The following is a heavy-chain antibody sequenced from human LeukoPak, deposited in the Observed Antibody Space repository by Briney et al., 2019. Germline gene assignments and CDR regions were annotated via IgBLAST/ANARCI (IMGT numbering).Heavy chain of an antibody. J-gene: IGHJ3*02. CDR2: LYSGGRT. Sequence: GGSLRLSCVASGFTFSGYAMSWVRQAPGKGLEWVSVLYSGGRTHYADSVKGRFTISRHNSKNTLYLQMNSLRAEDTAVYYCASPTRGGAFDIWGQGTMVTVSS. D-gene: IGHD5-24*01. V-gene: IGHV3-53*04. CDR3: ASPTRGGAFDI. CDR1: GFTFSGYA.